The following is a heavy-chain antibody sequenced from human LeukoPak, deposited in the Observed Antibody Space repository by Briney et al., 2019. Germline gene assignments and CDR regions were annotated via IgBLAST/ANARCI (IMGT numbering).Heavy chain of an antibody. J-gene: IGHJ4*02. CDR2: ISSSSSYI. Sequence: GGSLRLSXAASGFTFSTYSMNWVRQAPGKGLEWVSSISSSSSYIYYADSVKGRFTISRDNAKNSLYLQMNSLRAEDTAVYYCARDQAQYSSGQPFDYWGQGTLVTVSS. CDR1: GFTFSTYS. V-gene: IGHV3-21*01. D-gene: IGHD6-19*01. CDR3: ARDQAQYSSGQPFDY.